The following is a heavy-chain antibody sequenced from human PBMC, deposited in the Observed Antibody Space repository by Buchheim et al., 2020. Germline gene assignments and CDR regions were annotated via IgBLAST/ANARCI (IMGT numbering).Heavy chain of an antibody. D-gene: IGHD7-27*01. Sequence: DVQLVESGGDLVQPGGSLRLSCAASGFRVSDYWMHWVRQVPGEGLVWVARINPDTDAPRIISYANSVRGRFSISRDSAKNTFNLHMNNLRPEDTAVYYCARDLTGPFDLWGQGTL. CDR2: INPDTDAPRII. V-gene: IGHV3-74*01. CDR1: GFRVSDYW. CDR3: ARDLTGPFDL. J-gene: IGHJ4*02.